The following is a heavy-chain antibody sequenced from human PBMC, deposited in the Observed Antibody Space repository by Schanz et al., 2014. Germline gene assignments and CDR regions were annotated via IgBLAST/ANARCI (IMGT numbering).Heavy chain of an antibody. D-gene: IGHD5-12*01. J-gene: IGHJ6*02. Sequence: QVQLVESGGGVVQPGRSLRLSCAASGFTFSNHGMHWVRQSPGKGLEWVALIWYDGSNEYYADSVKGRFTISRDNPKKTRDLQMNRSRGEDEAVDYYSREHQVVATYAMDVWGQGATVTVSS. CDR3: SREHQVVATYAMDV. CDR1: GFTFSNHG. V-gene: IGHV3-33*01. CDR2: IWYDGSNE.